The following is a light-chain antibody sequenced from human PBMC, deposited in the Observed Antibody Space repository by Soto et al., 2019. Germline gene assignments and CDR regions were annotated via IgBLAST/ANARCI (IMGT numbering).Light chain of an antibody. V-gene: IGLV2-14*01. CDR3: RSYTSSSTLLYV. CDR2: DVS. CDR1: SSDVGGYNY. J-gene: IGLJ1*01. Sequence: QSALTQPASVSGSPGQSITISCTGTSSDVGGYNYVSWYQQHPGKAPKLMIYDVSNRPSGVSNRFSGSKSGNTASLTISGLQAEDEADYYCRSYTSSSTLLYVFGNGTKLTVL.